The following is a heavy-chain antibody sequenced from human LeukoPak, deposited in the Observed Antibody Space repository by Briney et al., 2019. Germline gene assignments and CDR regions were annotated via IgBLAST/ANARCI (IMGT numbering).Heavy chain of an antibody. CDR2: IYYSGST. J-gene: IGHJ5*02. CDR1: GGSISSGGYY. D-gene: IGHD3-10*01. CDR3: ARDDGSPTGFDP. Sequence: PSQTLPLTCTVSGGSISSGGYYWSWIRQHPGKGLEWIGYIYYSGSTYYNPSLKSRATISVDTSKNQFSLKLSSVTAADTAVYYCARDDGSPTGFDPWGQGTLVTVSS. V-gene: IGHV4-31*03.